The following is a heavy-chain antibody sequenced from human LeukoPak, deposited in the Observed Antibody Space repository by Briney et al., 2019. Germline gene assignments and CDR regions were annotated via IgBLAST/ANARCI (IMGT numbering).Heavy chain of an antibody. V-gene: IGHV3-7*01. CDR3: ARQGRPDY. CDR1: GLTFSDNW. Sequence: PGGSLRLSCAASGLTFSDNWMTWVRQAPGKGLEWVAIIKPDGSDKAYLDSVKGRFTITRDNARNLMYLQMNNLRAEDTAVYYCARQGRPDYWGQGTLVTVSS. CDR2: IKPDGSDK. J-gene: IGHJ4*02.